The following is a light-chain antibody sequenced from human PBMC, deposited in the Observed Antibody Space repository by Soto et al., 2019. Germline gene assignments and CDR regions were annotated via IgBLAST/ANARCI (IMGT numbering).Light chain of an antibody. CDR2: DNN. CDR3: GTWDSSLSVVV. J-gene: IGLJ2*01. Sequence: QSVLTQPPSVSAAPGQKVTISCSGSNSNIGNNYVSWYQQLPGTAPKLLIYDNNKRPSGIPDRFSGSKSGTSATLGITGLQTGDEADYYCGTWDSSLSVVVLGGGTKLTVL. CDR1: NSNIGNNY. V-gene: IGLV1-51*01.